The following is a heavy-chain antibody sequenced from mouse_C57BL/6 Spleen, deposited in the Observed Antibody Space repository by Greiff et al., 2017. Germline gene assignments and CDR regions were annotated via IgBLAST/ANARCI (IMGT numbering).Heavy chain of an antibody. CDR2: INYDGSST. V-gene: IGHV5-16*01. CDR1: GFTFSDYY. D-gene: IGHD2-1*01. CDR3: AREGRNYGNQVAMDY. J-gene: IGHJ4*01. Sequence: EVKLVESEGGLVQPGRSLKLSCSASGFTFSDYYMAWVRQVPEKGLEWVANINYDGSSTYYMASLKSRFLISRDNAKHLLFLQLTRLHSADPATYYCAREGRNYGNQVAMDYWGQGTSVTVSS.